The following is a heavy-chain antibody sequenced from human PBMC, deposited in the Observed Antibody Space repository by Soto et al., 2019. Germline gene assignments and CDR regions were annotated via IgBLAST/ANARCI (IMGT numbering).Heavy chain of an antibody. CDR3: ASYLVGIRVDCYYGMDV. J-gene: IGHJ6*02. Sequence: QVQLVESGGGVVQPGRSLRLSCAASGFTFSSYAMHWVRQAPGTGLEWVAVISYDGSNKYYADSVKGRFTISRDNSKNTLYLQMNSLRDEATDVYYCASYLVGIRVDCYYGMDVWGQGTTVTVSS. CDR1: GFTFSSYA. D-gene: IGHD2-21*01. CDR2: ISYDGSNK. V-gene: IGHV3-30-3*01.